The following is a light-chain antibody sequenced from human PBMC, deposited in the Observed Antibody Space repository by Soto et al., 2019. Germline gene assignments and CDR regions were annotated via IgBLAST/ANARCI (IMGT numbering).Light chain of an antibody. V-gene: IGLV2-14*01. J-gene: IGLJ1*01. CDR3: SSYTGTHTLPYV. Sequence: QYALTQTASVSGSPGQTITISCTGTSSDVGGYNRVSWYQQDPGKAPKLLISEVTSRPSGVSNRFSGSKSGNTASLTISGLQAEDEADYSCSSYTGTHTLPYVFGTGTKVTVL. CDR2: EVT. CDR1: SSDVGGYNR.